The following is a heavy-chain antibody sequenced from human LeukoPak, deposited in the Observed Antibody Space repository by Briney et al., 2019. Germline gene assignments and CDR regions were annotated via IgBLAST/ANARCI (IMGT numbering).Heavy chain of an antibody. V-gene: IGHV1-18*01. CDR2: ISANDGKT. J-gene: IGHJ4*02. CDR1: GFVFTSYG. Sequence: GASVKVSCKASGFVFTSYGFTWVRQAPGQGLEWMGWISANDGKTHYSEKHQGRVTMSTDTVTSTAYMELRSLRSDDTAVYYCARVTPYYYGSELGDYFDYWGQGTLVTVSS. D-gene: IGHD3-10*01. CDR3: ARVTPYYYGSELGDYFDY.